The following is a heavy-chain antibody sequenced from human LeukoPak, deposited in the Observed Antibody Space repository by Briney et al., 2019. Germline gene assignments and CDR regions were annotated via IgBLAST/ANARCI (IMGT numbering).Heavy chain of an antibody. CDR1: DDSISVYY. J-gene: IGHJ5*02. D-gene: IGHD2-8*01. CDR3: ARSTTGSSGFDP. CDR2: VYTSGTT. V-gene: IGHV4-4*07. Sequence: SETLSLTCTVSDDSISVYYWHWIRQPAGKGLEWIGRVYTSGTTSYSPSLKSRVSMSIDTSKSQFSLKLSSVTAADTAVYYCARSTTGSSGFDPWGQGTLVTVSS.